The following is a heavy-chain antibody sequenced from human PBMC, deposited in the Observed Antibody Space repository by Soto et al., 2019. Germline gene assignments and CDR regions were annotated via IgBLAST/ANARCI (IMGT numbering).Heavy chain of an antibody. CDR3: AIEEWWRVEF. V-gene: IGHV3-7*01. J-gene: IGHJ4*02. CDR1: GFTFSRHY. Sequence: EVQLAESGGGLVQPGGSLRLSCVASGFTFSRHYMTWVRQAPGKGLESVAKIKPDGSESYYVDSVRVRFTFSRDNAKNSLSLQMNSLRDEDTAVYYCAIEEWWRVEFWGQGTLVTVSS. CDR2: IKPDGSES. D-gene: IGHD2-15*01.